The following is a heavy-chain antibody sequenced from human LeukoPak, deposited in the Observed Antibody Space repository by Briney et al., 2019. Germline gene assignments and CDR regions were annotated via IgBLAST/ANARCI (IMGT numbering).Heavy chain of an antibody. J-gene: IGHJ4*02. V-gene: IGHV3-23*01. CDR3: AKGWSQFDY. CDR1: GFTFSSYG. D-gene: IGHD2-8*01. Sequence: GASLRLSCEASGFTFSSYGMSWVRQAPGKGLEWVSVIGGGGATTYYADSVKGRFTISRDNSKNTLDLQINSLRAEDTAVYYCAKGWSQFDYWGQGTPVTVSS. CDR2: IGGGGATT.